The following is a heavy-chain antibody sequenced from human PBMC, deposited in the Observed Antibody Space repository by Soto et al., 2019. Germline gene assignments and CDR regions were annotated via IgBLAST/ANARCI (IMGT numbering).Heavy chain of an antibody. V-gene: IGHV3-30*18. CDR1: GFIFSSYG. J-gene: IGHJ6*02. CDR3: AKRRNVLRFLEWSSGMEV. CDR2: ISYDGSNK. D-gene: IGHD3-3*01. Sequence: QVQVVESGGGVVQPGRSLRLSCAASGFIFSSYGMHWVRKAPGKGLEWVAFISYDGSNKYYADSVKGRLTISRDNSKNTLYLQMNSLRSEDTAVYYCAKRRNVLRFLEWSSGMEVWGQGTTVTVSS.